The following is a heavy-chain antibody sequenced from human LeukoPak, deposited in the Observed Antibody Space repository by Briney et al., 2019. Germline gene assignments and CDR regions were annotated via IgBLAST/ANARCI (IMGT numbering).Heavy chain of an antibody. V-gene: IGHV4-34*01. CDR2: INHSGST. D-gene: IGHD3-22*01. Sequence: PSETQSLTCAVYGGSFSGYYWSWIRQPPGKGLEWIGEINHSGSTNYNPSLKSRVTISVDTSKNQFSLKLSSVTAADTAVYYCARGDAPHRGSGYYYGGVQHWGQGTLVTVSS. CDR3: ARGDAPHRGSGYYYGGVQH. CDR1: GGSFSGYY. J-gene: IGHJ1*01.